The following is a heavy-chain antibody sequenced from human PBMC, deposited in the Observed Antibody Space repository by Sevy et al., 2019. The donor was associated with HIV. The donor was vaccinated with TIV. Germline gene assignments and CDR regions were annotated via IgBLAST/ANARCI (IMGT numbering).Heavy chain of an antibody. J-gene: IGHJ4*02. Sequence: GGSLRLSCVASEFTLSSYSMNWVRQAPGKGLEWISSISSSSAAIYYADSVKGRFTISRDNAKNTLYLQMNSLRAEDTAVYYCGREGSSGYYDDYWGQGTLVTVSS. CDR2: ISSSSAAI. CDR3: GREGSSGYYDDY. D-gene: IGHD3-22*01. V-gene: IGHV3-21*01. CDR1: EFTLSSYS.